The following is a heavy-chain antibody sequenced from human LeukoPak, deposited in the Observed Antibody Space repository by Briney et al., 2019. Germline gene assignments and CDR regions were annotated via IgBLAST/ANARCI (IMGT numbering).Heavy chain of an antibody. V-gene: IGHV1-24*01. D-gene: IGHD1-26*01. J-gene: IGHJ6*02. CDR3: ATVPRVSGSPPGDDYYGMDV. Sequence: ASVKVSCKVSGYTLTELSMHWVRQAPGKGLEWMGGLDPEDGETIYAQKFQGRVTMTEDTSTDTAYMELSSLRSEDTAVYYCATVPRVSGSPPGDDYYGMDVWGQGTTVTVSS. CDR2: LDPEDGET. CDR1: GYTLTELS.